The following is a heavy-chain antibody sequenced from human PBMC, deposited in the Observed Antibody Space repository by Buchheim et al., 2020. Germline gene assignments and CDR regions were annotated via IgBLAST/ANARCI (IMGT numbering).Heavy chain of an antibody. CDR1: GFTVSSNY. J-gene: IGHJ4*02. D-gene: IGHD2-15*01. V-gene: IGHV3-66*01. Sequence: EVQLVESGGGLVQPGGSLRLSCAASGFTVSSNYMSWVRQAPGKGLEWVSTIDSDGTETFYADSVRGRFTISRDDSKSTAYLQMSSLRVEDTAVYFCVRDFRSGNEPYYDYWGQGTL. CDR2: IDSDGTET. CDR3: VRDFRSGNEPYYDY.